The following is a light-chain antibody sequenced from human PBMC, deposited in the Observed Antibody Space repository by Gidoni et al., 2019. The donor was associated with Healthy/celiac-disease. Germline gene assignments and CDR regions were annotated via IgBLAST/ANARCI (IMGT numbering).Light chain of an antibody. CDR2: AAS. J-gene: IGKJ1*01. V-gene: IGKV1-8*01. Sequence: IRMTPSPSSFSASTGDRVTITCRASQGISSYLAWYQQKPGKAPKLLIYAASTLQSGVPSRFSGSGSGTDFTLTISCLQSEDFATYYCQKYYSYPPWTFGQGTKVEIK. CDR1: QGISSY. CDR3: QKYYSYPPWT.